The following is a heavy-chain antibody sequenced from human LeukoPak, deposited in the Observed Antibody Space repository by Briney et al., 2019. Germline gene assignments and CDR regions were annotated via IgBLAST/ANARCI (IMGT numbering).Heavy chain of an antibody. V-gene: IGHV4-59*01. CDR2: VYYSGST. Sequence: SETLSLTCSVSSGSISSYYWNWMRQPPGKGLEWIGYVYYSGSTNYNPSLKSRVTISVDTSKNQFSLKLSSVTAADTAVYYCARDGWKSWFDPWGQGTLVTVSS. D-gene: IGHD1-1*01. J-gene: IGHJ5*02. CDR1: SGSISSYY. CDR3: ARDGWKSWFDP.